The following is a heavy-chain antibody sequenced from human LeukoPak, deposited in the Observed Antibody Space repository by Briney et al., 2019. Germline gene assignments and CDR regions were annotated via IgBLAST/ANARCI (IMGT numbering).Heavy chain of an antibody. Sequence: PGGSLRLSCAASGFTFNDYAMHWVRQAAGKGLEWVSGISWNSGSIGYADSVKGRFTISRDNAKNSLYLQMNSLRAEDTALYYCAKDYYYGSGRGFDYWGQGTLVTVSS. CDR3: AKDYYYGSGRGFDY. CDR2: ISWNSGSI. CDR1: GFTFNDYA. V-gene: IGHV3-9*01. D-gene: IGHD3-10*01. J-gene: IGHJ4*02.